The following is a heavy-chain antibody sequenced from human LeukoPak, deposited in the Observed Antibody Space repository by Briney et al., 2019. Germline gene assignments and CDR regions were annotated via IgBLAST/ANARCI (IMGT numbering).Heavy chain of an antibody. CDR1: GGSFSGYY. CDR2: INHSEST. Sequence: SETLSLTCAVYGGSFSGYYWSWIRQPPGKGLEWIGEINHSESTNYNPSLKSRVTVSVDTSKNQFSLNLSSVTAADTAVYYCARAPGLYEDYWGQGTLVTVSS. D-gene: IGHD3-16*02. CDR3: ARAPGLYEDY. V-gene: IGHV4-34*01. J-gene: IGHJ4*02.